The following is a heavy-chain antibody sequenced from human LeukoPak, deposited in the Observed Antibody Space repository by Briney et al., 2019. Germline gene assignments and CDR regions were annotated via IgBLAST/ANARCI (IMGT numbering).Heavy chain of an antibody. Sequence: ASVKVSCKASGYTFTGYYMHWVRQAPGQGLEWMGWINPNSGGTNYAQKFQGRVTMTRDTSISTAYMELSSLRSEDTAVYYCARDFPAILDSSGWGADAFDIWGQGTMVTVSS. CDR1: GYTFTGYY. D-gene: IGHD6-19*01. CDR3: ARDFPAILDSSGWGADAFDI. J-gene: IGHJ3*02. V-gene: IGHV1-2*02. CDR2: INPNSGGT.